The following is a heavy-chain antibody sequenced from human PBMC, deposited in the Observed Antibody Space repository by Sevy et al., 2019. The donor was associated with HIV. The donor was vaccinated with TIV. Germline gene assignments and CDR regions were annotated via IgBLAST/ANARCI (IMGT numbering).Heavy chain of an antibody. V-gene: IGHV3-11*06. J-gene: IGHJ3*02. CDR3: ARGSRGQYSSGWYIAFDI. CDR2: ISSSSSYT. CDR1: GFTFSDYY. D-gene: IGHD6-19*01. Sequence: GGSLRLCCAASGFTFSDYYMSWIRQAPGKGLEWVSYISSSSSYTNYAYSVKGRFTISRDNAKNSLYLQMNSLRAEDTAVYYCARGSRGQYSSGWYIAFDIWGQGTMVTVSS.